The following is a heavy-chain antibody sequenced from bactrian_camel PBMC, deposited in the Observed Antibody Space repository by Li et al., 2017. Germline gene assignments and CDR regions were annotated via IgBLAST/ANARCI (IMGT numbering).Heavy chain of an antibody. D-gene: IGHD4*01. Sequence: VQLVESGGGSVQAGGSLRLSCAASGYTAKTCSWNWYRQVQGKGRELVSSLYLNGGTYYHDSVKGRFTFAQDNAKNTVYLQMNSLKPEDTAMYYCAASLRLGCEATMTYGYNYWGQGTQVTVS. CDR3: AASLRLGCEATMTYGYNY. V-gene: IGHV3S9*01. J-gene: IGHJ4*01. CDR2: LYLNGGT. CDR1: GYTAKTCS.